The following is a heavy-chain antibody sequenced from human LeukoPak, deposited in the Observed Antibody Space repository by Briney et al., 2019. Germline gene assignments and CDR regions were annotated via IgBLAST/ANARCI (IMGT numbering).Heavy chain of an antibody. CDR3: ARVYYSSSYDYWYFDL. CDR1: GDSIRSYY. Sequence: SETLSLTCTVSGDSIRSYYWSWIRQPPGKGLEWIGYIYYSETANYNPSLKSRVTISVDTSKNQFSLKLTSVTAADTAVYYCARVYYSSSYDYWYFDLWGRGTLVTVSS. V-gene: IGHV4-59*01. CDR2: IYYSETA. D-gene: IGHD6-13*01. J-gene: IGHJ2*01.